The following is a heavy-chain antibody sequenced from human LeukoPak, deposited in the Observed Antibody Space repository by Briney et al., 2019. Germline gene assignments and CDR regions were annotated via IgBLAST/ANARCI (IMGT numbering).Heavy chain of an antibody. D-gene: IGHD2-21*02. CDR3: ARDFCGGDCLEYFQH. J-gene: IGHJ1*01. CDR2: INPNSGGT. Sequence: ASVKVSCKASGYTFTGYYMHWVRQAPGQGLEWMGWINPNSGGTNYAQKFRGRVTMTRDTSISTAYMELSRLRSDDTAVYYCARDFCGGDCLEYFQHWGQGTLVTVSS. CDR1: GYTFTGYY. V-gene: IGHV1-2*02.